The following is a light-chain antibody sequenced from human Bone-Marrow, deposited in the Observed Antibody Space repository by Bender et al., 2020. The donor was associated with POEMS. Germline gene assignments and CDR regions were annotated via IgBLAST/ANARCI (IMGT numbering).Light chain of an antibody. CDR1: SPGVGSYGL. J-gene: IGLJ2*01. CDR3: SSYAGNNDVV. CDR2: EAT. V-gene: IGLV2-14*02. Sequence: QSALTQPASVSGSPGQSITISCTGTSPGVGSYGLVSWYQQRPGKAPQLVIYEATQRPSGVPDRFSGSKSDNTASLTVSGLRAEDEADYYCSSYAGNNDVVFGGGTKVTVL.